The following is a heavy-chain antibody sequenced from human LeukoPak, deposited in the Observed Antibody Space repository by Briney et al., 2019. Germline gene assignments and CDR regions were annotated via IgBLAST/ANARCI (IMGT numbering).Heavy chain of an antibody. CDR1: GGSISSYY. J-gene: IGHJ4*02. CDR2: IYYSGST. CDR3: ARDHHYYDRSGHDY. Sequence: SETLSLTCTVSGGSISSYYWSWIRQPPGKGLEWIGYIYYSGSTNYNPSLKSRVTMSVDTSNYQFSLRLSSVTAADTAVYYCARDHHYYDRSGHDYWGQGTLVTVSS. D-gene: IGHD3-22*01. V-gene: IGHV4-59*12.